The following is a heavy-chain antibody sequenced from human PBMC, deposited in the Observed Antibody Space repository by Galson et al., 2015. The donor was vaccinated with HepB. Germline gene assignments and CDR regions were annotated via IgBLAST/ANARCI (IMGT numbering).Heavy chain of an antibody. D-gene: IGHD1-26*01. J-gene: IGHJ4*02. Sequence: SVKVSCKASGYTFTSHDIHWVRQATGQGLEWMGWMNPNSDNTGYAQRFQGRVTMTRNSSTSTAYMELSSLRSEDTAVYYCARAMGATKMDYWGQGTRVTVSS. CDR2: MNPNSDNT. CDR3: ARAMGATKMDY. V-gene: IGHV1-8*01. CDR1: GYTFTSHD.